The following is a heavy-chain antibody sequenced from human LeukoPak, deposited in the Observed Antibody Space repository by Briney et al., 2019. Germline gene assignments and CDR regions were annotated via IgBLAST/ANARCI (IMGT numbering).Heavy chain of an antibody. Sequence: NPSETLSLTRTVSGVSISSYYWSWIRQPAGKGLEWIGRIYTSGSTNYNPSLKSRVTMSVDTSKNQFSLKLSSVTAADTAVYYCARERVYYDFWSGSGDYYFDYWGQGTLVTVSS. CDR3: ARERVYYDFWSGSGDYYFDY. J-gene: IGHJ4*02. V-gene: IGHV4-4*07. CDR1: GVSISSYY. D-gene: IGHD3-3*01. CDR2: IYTSGST.